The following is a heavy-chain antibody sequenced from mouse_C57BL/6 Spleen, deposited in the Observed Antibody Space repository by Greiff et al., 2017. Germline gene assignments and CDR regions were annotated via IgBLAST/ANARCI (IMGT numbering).Heavy chain of an antibody. Sequence: QVQLQQPGAELVMPGASVKLSCKASGYTFTSYWMHWVKQRPGQGLEWIGEIDPSDSYTNYNQKFKGKSTLTVDKSSSTAYMPLSILTSEDSAVYYFARRGWSRYFDVWGTGTTVTVSS. V-gene: IGHV1-69*01. J-gene: IGHJ1*03. CDR3: ARRGWSRYFDV. CDR2: IDPSDSYT. CDR1: GYTFTSYW. D-gene: IGHD1-1*02.